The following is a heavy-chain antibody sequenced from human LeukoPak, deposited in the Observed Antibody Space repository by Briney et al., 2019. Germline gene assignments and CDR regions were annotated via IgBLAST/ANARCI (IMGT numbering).Heavy chain of an antibody. V-gene: IGHV3-64*01. CDR2: ISSNGGST. CDR1: GFTFSSYA. D-gene: IGHD3-3*01. J-gene: IGHJ4*02. CDR3: ATGRRLDFCDY. Sequence: GGSLRLSCAASGFTFSSYAMHWVRQAPGKGLEYVSAISSNGGSTYYANSVKGRFTISRDNSKNTLYLQMNSLRAEDTAVYYCATGRRLDFCDYWGQGTLVTVSS.